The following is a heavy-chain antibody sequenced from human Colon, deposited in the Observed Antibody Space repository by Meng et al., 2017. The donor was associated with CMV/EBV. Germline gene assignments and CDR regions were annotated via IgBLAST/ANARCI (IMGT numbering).Heavy chain of an antibody. D-gene: IGHD3-22*01. J-gene: IGHJ2*01. CDR3: VRDTYHFDSSGYPHWYFDL. CDR2: SKNNANSDST. CDR1: GFTFRSYG. Sequence: GESLKISCAASGFTFRSYGMSWVRQAPGKGLEWIGRSKNNANSDSTEYAASVKGRFTISRDESKNSLHLQMNSLKTEDTAVYFCVRDTYHFDSSGYPHWYFDLWGRGTLVTVSS. V-gene: IGHV3-72*01.